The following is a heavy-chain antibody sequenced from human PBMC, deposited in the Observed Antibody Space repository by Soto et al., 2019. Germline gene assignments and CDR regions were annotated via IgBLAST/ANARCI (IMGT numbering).Heavy chain of an antibody. CDR2: IYPGDSDT. Sequence: GESLKISCKGSGYSFTSYWIGWVRQMPGKGLEWMGIIYPGDSDTRYSPSFQGQVTISADKSISTAYLQWSSLKASDTAMYYCARQNDIYYYGSGSYYQGAPLFDYWGQGTLVTVSS. CDR1: GYSFTSYW. D-gene: IGHD3-10*01. V-gene: IGHV5-51*01. CDR3: ARQNDIYYYGSGSYYQGAPLFDY. J-gene: IGHJ4*02.